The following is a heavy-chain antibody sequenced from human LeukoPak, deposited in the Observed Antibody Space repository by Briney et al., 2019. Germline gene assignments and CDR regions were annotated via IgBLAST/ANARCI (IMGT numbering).Heavy chain of an antibody. V-gene: IGHV3-30*18. Sequence: GGSLRLSCAASGFTFSSYGMHWVRQAPGKGLEWVAVISYDGSNKYYADSVKGRFTISRDNSKNTLYLQMSSLRAEDTAVYYCAKDGGYCSSTSCVGFDYWGQGTLVTVSS. J-gene: IGHJ4*02. CDR3: AKDGGYCSSTSCVGFDY. D-gene: IGHD2-2*01. CDR1: GFTFSSYG. CDR2: ISYDGSNK.